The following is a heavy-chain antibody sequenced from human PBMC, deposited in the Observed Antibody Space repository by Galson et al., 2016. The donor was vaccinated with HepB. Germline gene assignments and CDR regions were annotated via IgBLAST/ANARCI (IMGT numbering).Heavy chain of an antibody. V-gene: IGHV3-66*01. Sequence: SLRLSCAASGFTVSNNYMRWVRQAPGKGLEWVSLIYSGGSTYYADSVKGRFTISRDNSKNTLYLQMNSLRAEDTAVYFCTCGRSPGAYWGQGTLVTVSS. CDR2: IYSGGST. CDR1: GFTVSNNY. J-gene: IGHJ4*02. D-gene: IGHD3-16*02. CDR3: TCGRSPGAY.